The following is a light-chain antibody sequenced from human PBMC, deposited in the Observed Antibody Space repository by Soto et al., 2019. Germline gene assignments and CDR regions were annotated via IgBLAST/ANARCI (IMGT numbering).Light chain of an antibody. CDR3: SSYSISTAYL. Sequence: SALTQPASVPGSPGQSITISCTGTSSDVGGYDYVSWYQLHPGKAPKLMVFEVSNRPSGVSYRFSGSKSGNTASLTISGLQAEDEADYFCSSYSISTAYLFGTGTKVTVL. CDR1: SSDVGGYDY. CDR2: EVS. J-gene: IGLJ1*01. V-gene: IGLV2-14*01.